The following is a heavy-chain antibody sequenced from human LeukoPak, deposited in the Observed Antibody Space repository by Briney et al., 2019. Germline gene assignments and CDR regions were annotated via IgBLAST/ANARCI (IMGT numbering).Heavy chain of an antibody. D-gene: IGHD5-18*01. Sequence: GGSLRLACAASGFTFSSYSMNWVRQAPGKGLEWVSSISSSSRYIYYADSMKGGFTIARDNATTSLYLQMNSLRAEDTAVYYCARDGTAMVTCMDVWGEGTTVTVSS. CDR2: ISSSSRYI. CDR1: GFTFSSYS. CDR3: ARDGTAMVTCMDV. V-gene: IGHV3-21*01. J-gene: IGHJ6*04.